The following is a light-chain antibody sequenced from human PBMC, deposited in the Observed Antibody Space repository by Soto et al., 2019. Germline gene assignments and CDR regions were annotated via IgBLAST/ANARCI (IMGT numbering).Light chain of an antibody. CDR1: STDVGGYNY. CDR2: DVT. J-gene: IGLJ2*01. V-gene: IGLV2-11*01. CDR3: YSYAGSYTSV. Sequence: QSVLTQPRSVSGSPGQSVTISCTGTSTDVGGYNYVSWFQQHPGKAPKLMIFDVTKRPSGVPDRFSGSKSGNTASLTISGLQAEDEADYYCYSYAGSYTSVFGGGTQLTVL.